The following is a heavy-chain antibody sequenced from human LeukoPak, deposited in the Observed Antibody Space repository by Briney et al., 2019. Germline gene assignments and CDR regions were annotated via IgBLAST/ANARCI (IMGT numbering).Heavy chain of an antibody. D-gene: IGHD5-18*01. Sequence: PSETLSLTCTVSGGSISSYYWSWIRQPPGKGLEWIGYIYYSGSTNYNPSLKSRVTISVDTSKNQFSLKLSSVTAADTAVYYCARGGSSIQLWGTHDYWGQGTLVIVSS. CDR2: IYYSGST. J-gene: IGHJ4*02. CDR3: ARGGSSIQLWGTHDY. V-gene: IGHV4-59*01. CDR1: GGSISSYY.